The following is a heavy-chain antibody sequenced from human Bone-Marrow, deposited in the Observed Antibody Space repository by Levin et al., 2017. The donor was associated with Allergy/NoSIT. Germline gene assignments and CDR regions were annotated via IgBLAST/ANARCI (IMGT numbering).Heavy chain of an antibody. V-gene: IGHV3-30*18. CDR3: AKKRDFFGAGSPDFDS. Sequence: SCVASGFTFSNYGLHWVRQAPGKGLEWVAGISYDATEKDYLPSVKGRFTISRDNSLKSIFLQMNGLTTDDAALYYCAKKRDFFGAGSPDFDSWGQGTLVTVSS. J-gene: IGHJ4*02. CDR1: GFTFSNYG. CDR2: ISYDATEK. D-gene: IGHD3-10*01.